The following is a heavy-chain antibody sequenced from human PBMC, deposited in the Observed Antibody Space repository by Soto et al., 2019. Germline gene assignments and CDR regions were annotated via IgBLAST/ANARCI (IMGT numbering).Heavy chain of an antibody. V-gene: IGHV4-61*01. D-gene: IGHD2-8*01. CDR2: ISYSGTA. J-gene: IGHJ4*02. CDR3: MRSHGAY. CDR1: GGSVSSGPYH. Sequence: QVQLQESGPGLVKTSETPSLTCTVSGGSVSSGPYHWNWVRQPPGKGLEWIGHISYSGTANYNPSLRGRVIMATDTSMNQFSLRLTSVTAADTAVYYCMRSHGAYWGQGALVTVSP.